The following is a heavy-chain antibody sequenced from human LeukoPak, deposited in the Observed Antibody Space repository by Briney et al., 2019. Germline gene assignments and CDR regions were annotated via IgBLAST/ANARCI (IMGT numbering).Heavy chain of an antibody. CDR1: GGTFSSFT. Sequence: SVKVSCKVSGGTFSSFTITWVRQATGQGLEWMGGIIPIFGSTNYAQKFQGRVTNTADDSTSTAYMELTSLTSDDTAVYYCARGHDGGDYVPYTDWGQGTLVIVSS. CDR2: IIPIFGST. CDR3: ARGHDGGDYVPYTD. V-gene: IGHV1-69*13. D-gene: IGHD4-17*01. J-gene: IGHJ4*02.